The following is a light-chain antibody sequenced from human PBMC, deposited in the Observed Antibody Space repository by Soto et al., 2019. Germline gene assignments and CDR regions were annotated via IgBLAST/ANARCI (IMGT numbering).Light chain of an antibody. CDR2: GAS. J-gene: IGKJ1*01. CDR3: HQYGRSPRT. CDR1: QSVSGSY. V-gene: IGKV3-20*01. Sequence: IVLTQAHATLSLSPGKRATLSCRSSQSVSGSYLAWYQQKPGQAPRLLIYGASSRATGIPDRFSGSGSGTDFTLTISRLEAEDFAVYYCHQYGRSPRTFGQGTKVDIK.